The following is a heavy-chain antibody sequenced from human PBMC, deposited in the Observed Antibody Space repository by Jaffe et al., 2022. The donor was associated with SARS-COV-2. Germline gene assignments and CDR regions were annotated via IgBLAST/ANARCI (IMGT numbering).Heavy chain of an antibody. J-gene: IGHJ4*02. CDR2: ISYDGSNK. D-gene: IGHD3-22*01. Sequence: QVQLVESGGGVVQPGRSLRLSCAASGFTFSSYAMHWVRQAPGKGLEWVAVISYDGSNKYYADSVKGRFTISRDNSKNTLYLQMNSLRAEDTAVYYCARSWDSSGYYNIRGAGSGMDYWGQGTLVTVSS. CDR1: GFTFSSYA. V-gene: IGHV3-30-3*01. CDR3: ARSWDSSGYYNIRGAGSGMDY.